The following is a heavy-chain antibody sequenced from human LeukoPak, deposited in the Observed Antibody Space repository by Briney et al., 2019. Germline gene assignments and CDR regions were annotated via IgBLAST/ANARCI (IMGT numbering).Heavy chain of an antibody. Sequence: SETPSLTCIVSGGSVRNYYWTWIRQPAGKGLQWIGRIHTNGTTNYSPSLKSRVTMSVDMSKNQFSLKLTSVTAADTAVYYCAKEDIVVVTKYIHYGMDVWGQGTTVTVSS. V-gene: IGHV4-4*07. D-gene: IGHD2-15*01. CDR3: AKEDIVVVTKYIHYGMDV. CDR1: GGSVRNYY. J-gene: IGHJ6*02. CDR2: IHTNGTT.